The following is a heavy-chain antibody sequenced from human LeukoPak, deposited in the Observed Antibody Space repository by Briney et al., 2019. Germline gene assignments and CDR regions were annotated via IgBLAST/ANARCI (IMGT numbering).Heavy chain of an antibody. CDR2: ISSSSSTI. CDR1: GFTFSSYS. V-gene: IGHV3-48*04. D-gene: IGHD2-15*01. Sequence: GGSLRLSCAASGFTFSSYSMNWVRQAPGKGLEWVSYISSSSSTIYYADSVKGRFTISRDNAKNSLYLQMNSLRAEDTAVYYCAKDSGDCSGGSCNNWFDPWGQGTLVTVSS. J-gene: IGHJ5*02. CDR3: AKDSGDCSGGSCNNWFDP.